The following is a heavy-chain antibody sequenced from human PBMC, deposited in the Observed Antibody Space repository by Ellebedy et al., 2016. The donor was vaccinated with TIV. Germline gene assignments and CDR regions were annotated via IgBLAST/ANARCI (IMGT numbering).Heavy chain of an antibody. CDR2: IWYDGSNK. J-gene: IGHJ4*02. CDR3: ARGLYGSGSRTIDY. Sequence: GESLKISXAASGFTFSSYGMHWVRQAPGKGLEWVAVIWYDGSNKYYADSVKGRFTISRDNSKNTLYLQMNSLRAEDTAVYYCARGLYGSGSRTIDYWGQGTLVTVSS. CDR1: GFTFSSYG. D-gene: IGHD3-10*01. V-gene: IGHV3-33*01.